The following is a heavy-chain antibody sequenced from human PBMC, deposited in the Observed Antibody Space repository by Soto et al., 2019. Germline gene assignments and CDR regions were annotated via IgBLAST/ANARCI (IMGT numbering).Heavy chain of an antibody. V-gene: IGHV1-18*01. CDR3: ARVLSTIFGVALRAFDI. CDR1: GYTFTSYG. Sequence: GASVKVSCKASGYTFTSYGISWVRQAPGQGLEWMGWISAYNGNTNYARKLQGRVTMTTDTSTSTAYMELRSLRSDDTAVYYCARVLSTIFGVALRAFDIWGQGTMVTVSS. CDR2: ISAYNGNT. D-gene: IGHD3-3*01. J-gene: IGHJ3*02.